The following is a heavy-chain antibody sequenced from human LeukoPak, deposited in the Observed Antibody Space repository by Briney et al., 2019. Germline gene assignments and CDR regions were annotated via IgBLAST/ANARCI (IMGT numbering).Heavy chain of an antibody. D-gene: IGHD3-9*01. CDR1: GGSFSGYY. J-gene: IGHJ1*01. V-gene: IGHV4-34*01. Sequence: PSETLSLTCAVYGGSFSGYYWSWIRQPPGKGLGWIGEINHSGSTNYNPSLKSRVTISVDTSKNQFSLKLSSVTAADTAVYYCARDLRSHLTGYRHWGQGTLVTVSS. CDR3: ARDLRSHLTGYRH. CDR2: INHSGST.